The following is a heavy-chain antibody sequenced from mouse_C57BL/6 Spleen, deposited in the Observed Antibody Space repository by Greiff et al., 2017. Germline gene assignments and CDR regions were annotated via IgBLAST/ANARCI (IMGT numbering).Heavy chain of an antibody. CDR3: ARLETGAWFAY. CDR1: GYAFTNYL. J-gene: IGHJ3*01. V-gene: IGHV1-54*01. Sequence: VKLQQSGAELVRPGTSVKVSCKASGYAFTNYLIEWVKQRPGQGLEWIGVLNPGSGGTNYNEKFKGKATLTADKSSSTAYMQRSSLTSEDSAVYFCARLETGAWFAYWGQGTLVTVSA. D-gene: IGHD4-1*01. CDR2: LNPGSGGT.